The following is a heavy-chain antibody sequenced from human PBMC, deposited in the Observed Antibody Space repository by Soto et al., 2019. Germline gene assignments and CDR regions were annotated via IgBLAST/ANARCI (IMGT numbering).Heavy chain of an antibody. Sequence: ASVKVSCKASGYTFTSYYMHWLRQAPGQGLEWMGIINPSGGSTSYAQKFQGRVTMTRDTSTSTVYMEPSSLRSEDTAVYYCARGSSGWYYLDYPGQGTLVTVSS. CDR3: ARGSSGWYYLDY. CDR1: GYTFTSYY. J-gene: IGHJ4*02. D-gene: IGHD6-19*01. V-gene: IGHV1-46*01. CDR2: INPSGGST.